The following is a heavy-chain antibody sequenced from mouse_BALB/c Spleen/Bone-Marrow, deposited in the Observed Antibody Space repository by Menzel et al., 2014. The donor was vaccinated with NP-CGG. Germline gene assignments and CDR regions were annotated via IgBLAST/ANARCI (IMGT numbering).Heavy chain of an antibody. CDR1: GYTFTSYW. CDR3: ARGDYGSSYEGAMDY. V-gene: IGHV1-87*01. D-gene: IGHD1-1*01. CDR2: IYPGDGDT. Sequence: VQLQQSGAERARPGASVKLSCKASGYTFTSYWMQWVKQRPGQGLEWIGAIYPGDGDTRYTQKFKGKATLTADKSSSTAYMQLSSLASEDSAVYYCARGDYGSSYEGAMDYWGQGTSVTVSS. J-gene: IGHJ4*01.